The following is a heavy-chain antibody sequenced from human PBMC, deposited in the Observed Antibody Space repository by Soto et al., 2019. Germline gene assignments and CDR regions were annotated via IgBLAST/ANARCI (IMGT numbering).Heavy chain of an antibody. Sequence: EVQLVESGGGLVQPGGSLRLSCAASGFTFSDHYMDWVRQAPGKGLEWVGRTRNKANSYTTEYAASVKGRFTISRDDSKHSLYLQMNSLKTEDTAVYYCARASVCYVSPFDYWGQGTLVTVSS. J-gene: IGHJ4*02. D-gene: IGHD2-8*01. V-gene: IGHV3-72*01. CDR1: GFTFSDHY. CDR2: TRNKANSYTT. CDR3: ARASVCYVSPFDY.